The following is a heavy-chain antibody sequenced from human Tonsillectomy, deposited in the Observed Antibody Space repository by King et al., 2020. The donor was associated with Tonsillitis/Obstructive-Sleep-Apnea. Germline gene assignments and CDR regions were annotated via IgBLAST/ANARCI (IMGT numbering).Heavy chain of an antibody. CDR1: GFTFSDHY. D-gene: IGHD1-14*01. Sequence: DVQLVESGGGLVQPGGSLSLSCAASGFTFSDHYMDWVRQAPGKGLEWVGRTRNKAHSYTTEYAASVKGRFTISRDDSENSLYLQMNSLKTEDTAVYYCARVRTSSPVYNLDYWGQGTLVTVSS. V-gene: IGHV3-72*01. CDR3: ARVRTSSPVYNLDY. J-gene: IGHJ4*02. CDR2: TRNKAHSYTT.